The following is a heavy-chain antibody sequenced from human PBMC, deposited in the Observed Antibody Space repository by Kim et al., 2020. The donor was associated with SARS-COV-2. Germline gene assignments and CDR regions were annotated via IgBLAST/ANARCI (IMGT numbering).Heavy chain of an antibody. CDR1: RFTFSSYA. CDR2: ISGSGGST. J-gene: IGHJ5*02. V-gene: IGHV3-23*01. Sequence: GGSLRLSCAASRFTFSSYAMSWVRQAPGKGLEWVSAISGSGGSTYYADSVKGRFTISRDNSKNTLYLQMNSLRAEDTAVYYCANTYGSGSYWFDPWGQGTLVTVSS. CDR3: ANTYGSGSYWFDP. D-gene: IGHD3-10*01.